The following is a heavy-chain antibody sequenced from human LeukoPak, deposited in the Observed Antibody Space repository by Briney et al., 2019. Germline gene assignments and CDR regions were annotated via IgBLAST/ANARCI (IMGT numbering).Heavy chain of an antibody. J-gene: IGHJ4*02. D-gene: IGHD2/OR15-2a*01. V-gene: IGHV3-74*01. CDR2: INSDGSGT. CDR1: GFTLSSYW. CDR3: GRDYFGSVDY. Sequence: GGSLRLSCAASGFTLSSYWMQWVRQVPGKGLVWVLRINSDGSGTTYADSVKGRFTISRDNAKNTLYLQMNSLRAEDTAVYYCGRDYFGSVDYWGQGTLVTVSS.